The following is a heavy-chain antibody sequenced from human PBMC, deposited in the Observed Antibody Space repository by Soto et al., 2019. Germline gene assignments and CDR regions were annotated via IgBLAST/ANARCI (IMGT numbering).Heavy chain of an antibody. D-gene: IGHD3-3*01. CDR3: ARVRYDFWSGYYKPFDP. CDR2: ISAYNGNT. CDR1: GYTFTSYG. J-gene: IGHJ5*02. Sequence: ASVKVSCKASGYTFTSYGISWVRQAPGQGLEWMGWISAYNGNTNYAQKLQGRVTMTTDTSTSTAYIELRSLRSDDTAVYYCARVRYDFWSGYYKPFDPWGQGTLVTVS. V-gene: IGHV1-18*01.